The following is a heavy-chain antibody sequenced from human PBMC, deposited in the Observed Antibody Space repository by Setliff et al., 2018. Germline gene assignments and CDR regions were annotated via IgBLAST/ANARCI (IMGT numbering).Heavy chain of an antibody. CDR1: GYTFTSSG. J-gene: IGHJ6*03. V-gene: IGHV1-18*01. CDR3: AGEGVDTRSSTDYRYCMDV. Sequence: ASVKVSCKASGYTFTSSGISWVRQAPGQGLEWMGWISVYNGYIVYAQKLQGRVTMTTDTSTSTAYMELRSLRSDDTAVHYCAGEGVDTRSSTDYRYCMDVWGKGTTVTVSS. D-gene: IGHD2-15*01. CDR2: ISVYNGYI.